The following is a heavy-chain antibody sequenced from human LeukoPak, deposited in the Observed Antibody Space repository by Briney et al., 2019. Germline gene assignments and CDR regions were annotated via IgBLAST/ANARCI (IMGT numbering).Heavy chain of an antibody. D-gene: IGHD5-12*01. Sequence: PGGSLRLSCAASGFTFSSYAMHWVRQAPGKGLEWVAVISYDGSNKYYADSVKGRFTISRDNSKNTVHLQMNSLRAEDTAVYYCAKDSSKIRTFIVPTKGYFDYWGQGTLVTVSS. V-gene: IGHV3-30*04. CDR1: GFTFSSYA. CDR2: ISYDGSNK. J-gene: IGHJ4*02. CDR3: AKDSSKIRTFIVPTKGYFDY.